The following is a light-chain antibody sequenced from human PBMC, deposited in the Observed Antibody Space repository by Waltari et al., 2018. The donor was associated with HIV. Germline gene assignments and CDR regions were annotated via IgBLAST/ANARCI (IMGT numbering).Light chain of an antibody. J-gene: IGKJ2*01. CDR2: AAS. V-gene: IGKV3-15*01. CDR1: QSVSGN. Sequence: ETVLTQSPVTLPVSPGERVTLSCRASQSVSGNLVWYQQKPGQAPRLLIYAASSRATDIPARFSGSGSGTDYTLTISNLQSEDSAVYYCQQNIHWPPYTFGQGTKLEIK. CDR3: QQNIHWPPYT.